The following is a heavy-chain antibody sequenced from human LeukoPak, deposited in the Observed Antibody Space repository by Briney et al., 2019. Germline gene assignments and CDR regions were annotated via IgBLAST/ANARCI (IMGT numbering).Heavy chain of an antibody. CDR1: GYTFTGYY. Sequence: ASVKVSCKASGYTFTGYYMHWVRQAPGQGLEWMGWISAYNGDTNYEQKFQGRVTMTTEKSTSTGYMELRSLRSDDTAVYYCARALISYSGSYEGVDYWGQGTLVTVSS. CDR3: ARALISYSGSYEGVDY. D-gene: IGHD1-26*01. V-gene: IGHV1-18*04. CDR2: ISAYNGDT. J-gene: IGHJ4*02.